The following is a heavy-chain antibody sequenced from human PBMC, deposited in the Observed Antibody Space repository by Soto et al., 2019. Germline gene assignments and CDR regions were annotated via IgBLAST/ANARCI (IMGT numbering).Heavy chain of an antibody. V-gene: IGHV3-23*01. D-gene: IGHD4-17*01. CDR2: ISGSGGST. CDR3: AHSNAVTTPWGSDWFDP. J-gene: IGHJ5*02. Sequence: GGSLRLSCAASGFTFSSYAMSWVRQAPGKGLEWVSAISGSGGSTYYADSVKGRFTISRDNSKNTLYLQMTNMDPVDTATYYCAHSNAVTTPWGSDWFDPWGQGTLVTVSS. CDR1: GFTFSSYA.